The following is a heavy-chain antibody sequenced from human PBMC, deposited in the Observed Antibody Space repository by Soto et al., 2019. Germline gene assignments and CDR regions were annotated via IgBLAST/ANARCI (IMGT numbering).Heavy chain of an antibody. V-gene: IGHV3-30*18. CDR3: AKERFSEFDY. CDR2: ISHDEDEK. CDR1: GFSLTNYA. Sequence: QVQLVESGGGVVQPGKSLRLSCAVSGFSLTNYAIHWVRQAPGKGLEWVAVISHDEDEKYYVDSVKGRFSLSRDNSKNTVYLQMNSLRPDDTAVYYCAKERFSEFDYWGQGTLVTVSS. J-gene: IGHJ4*02. D-gene: IGHD3-3*01.